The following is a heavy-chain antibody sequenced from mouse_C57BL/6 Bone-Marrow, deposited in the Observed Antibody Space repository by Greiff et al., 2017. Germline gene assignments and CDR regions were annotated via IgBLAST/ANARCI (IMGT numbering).Heavy chain of an antibody. Sequence: VQLQQSVAELVRPGASVKLSCTASGFNIKDSYMHWVKQRPEQGLEWIGRIDPANGNTKYAPKFQGKATVTADTSANTAYLQLSSLASADTAIYSCARGTVVAPFCEWGQCTTLSVST. J-gene: IGHJ2*01. CDR3: ARGTVVAPFCE. CDR2: IDPANGNT. CDR1: GFNIKDSY. V-gene: IGHV14-3*01. D-gene: IGHD1-1*01.